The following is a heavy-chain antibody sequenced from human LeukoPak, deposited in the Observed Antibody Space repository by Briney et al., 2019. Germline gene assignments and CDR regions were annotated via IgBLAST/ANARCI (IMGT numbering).Heavy chain of an antibody. J-gene: IGHJ3*01. Sequence: GASVKVSCKASGGTFSSYAISWVRQAPGQGLEWMGGIIPIFGTANYAQKFQGRVTITTDESTSTAYMELSSLRSEDTAIYYCAKDEKGYYPDTSGYPDAFNVWGQGTMVTVSS. CDR2: IIPIFGTA. V-gene: IGHV1-69*05. CDR1: GGTFSSYA. D-gene: IGHD3-22*01. CDR3: AKDEKGYYPDTSGYPDAFNV.